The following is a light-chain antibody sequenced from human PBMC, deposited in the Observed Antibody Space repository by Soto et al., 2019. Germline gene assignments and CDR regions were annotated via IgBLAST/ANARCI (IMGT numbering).Light chain of an antibody. CDR3: AAWDDSLNGVV. Sequence: QSVLTQPPSASGTPGQRVTISCSGSSSNIGSSTVNWYQQLPGTAPNLLIYSNNQRPAGVTDRFSGSKSGTSASLAISGLQSEDEADYYCAAWDDSLNGVVFGGGTKLNVL. CDR2: SNN. CDR1: SSNIGSST. V-gene: IGLV1-44*01. J-gene: IGLJ2*01.